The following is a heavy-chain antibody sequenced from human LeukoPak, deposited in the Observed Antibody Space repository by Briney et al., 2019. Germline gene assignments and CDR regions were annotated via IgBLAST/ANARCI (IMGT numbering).Heavy chain of an antibody. J-gene: IGHJ4*02. CDR1: GFTFSSYG. Sequence: GGSLRLSCAASGFTFSSYGMHWVRQAPGKGLEGVAFIRYDGSNKYYADSVKGRFTISRDNAKNSLYLQMNSLRAEDTAVYYCARDSLAYCGGDCYSAREFDYWGQGTLVTVSS. CDR2: IRYDGSNK. CDR3: ARDSLAYCGGDCYSAREFDY. V-gene: IGHV3-30*02. D-gene: IGHD2-21*02.